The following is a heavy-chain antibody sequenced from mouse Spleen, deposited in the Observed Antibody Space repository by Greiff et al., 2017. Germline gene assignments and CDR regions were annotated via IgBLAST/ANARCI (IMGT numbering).Heavy chain of an antibody. CDR2: ISYDGSN. CDR3: ARGRGNYFDY. Sequence: EVKLQESGPGLVKPSQSLSLTCSVTGYSITSGYYWNWIRQFPGNKLEWMGYISYDGSNNYNPSLKNRISITRDTSKNQFFLKLNSVTTEDTATYYCARGRGNYFDYWGQGTTLTVSS. CDR1: GYSITSGYY. D-gene: IGHD3-3*01. V-gene: IGHV3-6*01. J-gene: IGHJ2*01.